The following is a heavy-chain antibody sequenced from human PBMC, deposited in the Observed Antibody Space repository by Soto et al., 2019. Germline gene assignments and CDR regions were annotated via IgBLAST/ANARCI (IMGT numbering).Heavy chain of an antibody. J-gene: IGHJ4*02. CDR2: ISWNSGSI. CDR1: GFTFDDYA. V-gene: IGHV3-9*01. Sequence: EVQLVESGGGLVQPGRSLRLSCAASGFTFDDYAMHWVRQAPGKGLEWVSGISWNSGSIGYADSVKGRFTTTRDNAKNSLYLQMNSLRAEDTALYYCAKDISSVGDYWGQGTLVTVSS. CDR3: AKDISSVGDY.